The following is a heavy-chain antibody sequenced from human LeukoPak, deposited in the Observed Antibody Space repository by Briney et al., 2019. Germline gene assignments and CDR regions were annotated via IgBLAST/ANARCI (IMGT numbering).Heavy chain of an antibody. CDR3: ARDMAAAYNWFDP. CDR2: IYYSGST. Sequence: PSETLSLTCTVSGGSISSGDYYWSWIRQPPGKGLEWIGYIYYSGSTYYNPSLKSRVTISVDTSKNQFSLKPSSVTAADTAVYYCARDMAAAYNWFDPWGQGTLVTVSS. D-gene: IGHD6-13*01. J-gene: IGHJ5*02. V-gene: IGHV4-30-4*08. CDR1: GGSISSGDYY.